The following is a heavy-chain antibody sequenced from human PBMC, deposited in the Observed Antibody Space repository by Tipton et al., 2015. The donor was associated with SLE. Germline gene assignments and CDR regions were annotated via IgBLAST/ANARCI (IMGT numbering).Heavy chain of an antibody. Sequence: VQLVQSGGGLVQPGRSLRLSCAASGFTFDDYAMHWVRQAPGKGLEWVSGISWNRDRIGYADSVKGRFTISRDNAKNSLYLEMNSLRADDTALYYCAKDQSFSVAAPFDSWGQGTLVTVSS. CDR3: AKDQSFSVAAPFDS. CDR1: GFTFDDYA. V-gene: IGHV3-9*01. J-gene: IGHJ4*02. D-gene: IGHD6-19*01. CDR2: ISWNRDRI.